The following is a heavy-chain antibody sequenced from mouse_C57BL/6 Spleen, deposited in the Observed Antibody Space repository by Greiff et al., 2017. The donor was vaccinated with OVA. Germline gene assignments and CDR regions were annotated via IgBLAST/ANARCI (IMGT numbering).Heavy chain of an antibody. D-gene: IGHD1-1*02. CDR2: ISRGGDYI. CDR3: TREGAMDSLFAY. J-gene: IGHJ3*01. V-gene: IGHV5-9-1*02. Sequence: EVKLEESGEGLVKPGGSLKLSCAASGFTFSSYAMSWVRQTPEKRLEWVAYISRGGDYIYYADTVKGRFTISRDNARNTLYLQMRSLMSEDTAMYYCTREGAMDSLFAYWGQGTLVTVSA. CDR1: GFTFSSYA.